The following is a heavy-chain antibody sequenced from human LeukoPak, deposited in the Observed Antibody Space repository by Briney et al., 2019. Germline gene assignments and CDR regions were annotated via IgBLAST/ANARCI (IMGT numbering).Heavy chain of an antibody. D-gene: IGHD3-10*02. Sequence: GGSLRLSCAASGFTFSSYSMSWVRQAPGKGLEWVSSISTSSSYIYSVDSVKGRFTISRDNAKNSLYLQMNSLRAEDTAVYYCAELGITMIGGVWGKGTTVTISS. CDR2: ISTSSSYI. CDR1: GFTFSSYS. V-gene: IGHV3-21*01. J-gene: IGHJ6*04. CDR3: AELGITMIGGV.